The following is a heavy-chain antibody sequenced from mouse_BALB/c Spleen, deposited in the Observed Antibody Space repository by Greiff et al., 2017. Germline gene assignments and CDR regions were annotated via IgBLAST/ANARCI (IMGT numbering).Heavy chain of an antibody. CDR3: ASLTTGYAMDY. CDR1: GYTFSSYW. J-gene: IGHJ4*01. V-gene: IGHV1-9*01. Sequence: VKLMESGAELMKPGASVKISCKATGYTFSSYWIEWVKQRPGHGLEWIGEILPGSGSTNYNEKFKGKATFTADTSSNTAYMQLSSLTSEDSAVYYCASLTTGYAMDYWGQGTSVTVSS. CDR2: ILPGSGST. D-gene: IGHD1-1*01.